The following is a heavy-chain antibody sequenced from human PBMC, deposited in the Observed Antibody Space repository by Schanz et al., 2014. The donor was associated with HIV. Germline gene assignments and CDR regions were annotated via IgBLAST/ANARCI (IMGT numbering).Heavy chain of an antibody. CDR2: ISAYNGNT. CDR1: FSPFTSYG. D-gene: IGHD3-9*01. Sequence: QVQLVQSCSQVNPHGASVPFSFPSSFSPFTSYGISWVRQAPGQGLEWMGWISAYNGNTNYAQKRQGRVTRTTDTSTSTAYMELRSLRSDDTAVYYCARTDYDILTGYSLGYYGMDVWGQGTTVTVSS. V-gene: IGHV1-18*01. CDR3: ARTDYDILTGYSLGYYGMDV. J-gene: IGHJ6*02.